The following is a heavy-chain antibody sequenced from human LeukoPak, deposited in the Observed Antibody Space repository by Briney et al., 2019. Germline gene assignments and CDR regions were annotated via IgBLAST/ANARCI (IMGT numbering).Heavy chain of an antibody. J-gene: IGHJ5*02. CDR2: IYYSGTT. CDR3: ARRSSSWKNWFDP. CDR1: GGSIYSNS. V-gene: IGHV4-59*01. Sequence: PSETLSLTCTVSGGSIYSNSWTWIRQPPGKGVEWIGYIYYSGTTTYNPSLKSRVTMSVDMSKNQFSLKLSSVPAADTAVYYCARRSSSWKNWFDPWGQGTLVTVSS. D-gene: IGHD6-13*01.